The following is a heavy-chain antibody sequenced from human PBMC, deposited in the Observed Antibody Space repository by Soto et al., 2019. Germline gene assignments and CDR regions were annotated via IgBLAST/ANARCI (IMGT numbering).Heavy chain of an antibody. CDR2: INPNNGGT. J-gene: IGHJ2*01. Sequence: QVQLVQSGTEVKEPGASVKVSCKASGYTFTDHYMHWVRQAPGQGLEWMGWINPNNGGTKSAQQFQGRVTMTRDTSISKAFMELRRLTFDDTAVYYCARGKEIPDYWNFDLWGRGMLVTVSS. CDR3: ARGKEIPDYWNFDL. V-gene: IGHV1-2*02. D-gene: IGHD2-2*02. CDR1: GYTFTDHY.